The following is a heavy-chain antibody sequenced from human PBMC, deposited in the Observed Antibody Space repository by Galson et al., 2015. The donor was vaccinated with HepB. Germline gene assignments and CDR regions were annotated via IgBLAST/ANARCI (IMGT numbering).Heavy chain of an antibody. CDR1: GFTFSSYA. J-gene: IGHJ5*02. CDR3: ARETPFWSGYYRSYNWFDP. D-gene: IGHD3-3*01. V-gene: IGHV3-30-3*01. CDR2: VSYDGSNK. Sequence: SLRLSCAASGFTFSSYAMHWVRQAPGKGLEWVAVVSYDGSNKYYADSVKGRFTISRDNSKNTLYLQMNSLRAEDTAVYYCARETPFWSGYYRSYNWFDPWGQGTLVTVSS.